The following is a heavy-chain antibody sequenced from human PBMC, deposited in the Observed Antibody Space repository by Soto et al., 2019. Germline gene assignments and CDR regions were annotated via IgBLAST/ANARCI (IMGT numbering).Heavy chain of an antibody. J-gene: IGHJ4*02. CDR1: GGSVSSSSYS. V-gene: IGHV4-39*01. CDR3: VRFWPPPDYDTLTIYSDAFDY. CDR2: IYSSENT. Sequence: PSETLSLTCTVSGGSVSSSSYSWGWIRQSPGKGLEWIGTIYSSENTYYNPSLLSRVTISVDTSKNEFSVRLSSVTAADTAVYYCVRFWPPPDYDTLTIYSDAFDYWSQGTLVTVSS. D-gene: IGHD3-9*01.